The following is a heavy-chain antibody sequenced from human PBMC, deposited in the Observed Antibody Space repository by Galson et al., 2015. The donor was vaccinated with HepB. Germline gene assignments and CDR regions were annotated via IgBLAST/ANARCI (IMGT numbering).Heavy chain of an antibody. J-gene: IGHJ4*02. CDR2: MNPNSGNT. Sequence: SVKVSCKASGYTFTSYDINWVRQATGQGLEWMGWMNPNSGNTGYAQKFQGRVTMTRNTSISTAYMELSSLRSEDTAVYYCARGGAFWRQLVRAVLDYWGQGTLVTVSS. D-gene: IGHD6-13*01. V-gene: IGHV1-8*01. CDR1: GYTFTSYD. CDR3: ARGGAFWRQLVRAVLDY.